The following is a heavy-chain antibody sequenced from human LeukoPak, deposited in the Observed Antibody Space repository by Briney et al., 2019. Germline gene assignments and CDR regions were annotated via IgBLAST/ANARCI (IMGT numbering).Heavy chain of an antibody. CDR3: ASLLGYCGSTTCYYFDY. V-gene: IGHV4-39*01. CDR1: GGSISSSSYY. D-gene: IGHD2-2*03. CDR2: IYFSGST. Sequence: TSETLSLTCTVSGGSISSSSYYWGWIRQPPGKGLEWIGSIYFSGSTYYNPSLKSRLTISVDTSKNQFSLKLSSVTAADTAVYYCASLLGYCGSTTCYYFDYWGQGTLVTVSS. J-gene: IGHJ4*02.